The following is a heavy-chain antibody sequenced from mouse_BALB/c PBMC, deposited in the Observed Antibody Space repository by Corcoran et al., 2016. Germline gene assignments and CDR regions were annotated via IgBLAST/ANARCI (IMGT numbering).Heavy chain of an antibody. D-gene: IGHD1-1*01. CDR1: GFNIKDTY. V-gene: IGHV14-3*02. Sequence: EVQLQQSGAELVKPGASVKLSCTASGFNIKDTYMHWVKQRPEQGLEWIGRIDPANGNTKYDPKVQGKATITADTSSNTAYLQLSSLTSADTAVYYLARDYVDYAMDYWGQGTSVTVSS. J-gene: IGHJ4*01. CDR2: IDPANGNT. CDR3: ARDYVDYAMDY.